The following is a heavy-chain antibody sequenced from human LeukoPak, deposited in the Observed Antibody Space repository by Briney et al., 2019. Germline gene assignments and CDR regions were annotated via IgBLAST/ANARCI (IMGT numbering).Heavy chain of an antibody. J-gene: IGHJ4*02. CDR1: GFTFSTYP. Sequence: GGSLRLSCAASGFTFSTYPIHWVRQAPGKGLEWVAVISHDGSNKYNADSVKGRFTISRDNSKNTLYLQMNSLRAEDTAIYYCGRVVTTSEDWGQGILVTVST. CDR2: ISHDGSNK. D-gene: IGHD1-14*01. CDR3: GRVVTTSED. V-gene: IGHV3-30-3*01.